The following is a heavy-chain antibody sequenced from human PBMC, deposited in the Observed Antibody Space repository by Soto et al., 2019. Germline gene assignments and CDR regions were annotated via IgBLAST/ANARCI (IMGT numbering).Heavy chain of an antibody. CDR2: IYHSGST. J-gene: IGHJ4*02. CDR3: ARIVAGHDIGWWDDY. V-gene: IGHV4-30-2*01. D-gene: IGHD6-19*01. Sequence: SETLSLTCAVSGGSISICGYSWTWIRQPPGKGLEWIGYIYHSGSTYYNPSLKSRVTISVDRSKNQFSLKLSSVTAADTAVYYCARIVAGHDIGWWDDYWGQGTLVTVSS. CDR1: GGSISICGYS.